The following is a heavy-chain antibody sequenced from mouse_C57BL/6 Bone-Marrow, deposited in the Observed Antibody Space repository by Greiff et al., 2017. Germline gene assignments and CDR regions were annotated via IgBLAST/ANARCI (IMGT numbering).Heavy chain of an antibody. J-gene: IGHJ2*01. D-gene: IGHD2-10*01. V-gene: IGHV1-7*01. CDR3: ASPYYGNYYYFDY. Sequence: VKLVESGAELAKPGASVKLSCKASGYTFTSYWMHWVKQRPGQGLEWIGYINPSSGYTKYNQKFKDKATLTADKSSSTAYMQLSSLTYEDSAVYYCASPYYGNYYYFDYWGQGTTLTVSS. CDR2: INPSSGYT. CDR1: GYTFTSYW.